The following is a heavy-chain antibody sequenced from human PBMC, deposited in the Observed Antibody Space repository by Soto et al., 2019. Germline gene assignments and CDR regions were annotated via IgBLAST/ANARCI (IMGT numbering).Heavy chain of an antibody. CDR2: ISYDGSNK. CDR1: GFTFCSSG. V-gene: IGHV3-30*03. Sequence: PGGSLRLYCASSGFTFCSSGMHWVRQAPGKGLEGVAVISYDGSNKYYADSVKGRFTISRDNSKNTLYLQMNSLRAEDTAVYYCARDRGSTAAGYYYYGMDVWGQGTTVTVSS. CDR3: ARDRGSTAAGYYYYGMDV. D-gene: IGHD6-13*01. J-gene: IGHJ6*02.